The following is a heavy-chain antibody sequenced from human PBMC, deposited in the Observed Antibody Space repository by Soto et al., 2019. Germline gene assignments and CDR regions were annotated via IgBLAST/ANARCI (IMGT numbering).Heavy chain of an antibody. Sequence: EVQLLESGGGLVQPGGSLRLSCAASGFTFSSYAMSWVRQAPGKGLEWVSAISGSGGSTYYADSVKGRFTISRDNSKNTLYLQRNSLRAEETAVYYCAKGSSGWYERFDYWGQGTLVTVSS. D-gene: IGHD6-19*01. CDR1: GFTFSSYA. CDR2: ISGSGGST. V-gene: IGHV3-23*01. CDR3: AKGSSGWYERFDY. J-gene: IGHJ4*02.